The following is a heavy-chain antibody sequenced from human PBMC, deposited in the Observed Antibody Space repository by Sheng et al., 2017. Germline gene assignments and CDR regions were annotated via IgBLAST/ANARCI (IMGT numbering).Heavy chain of an antibody. J-gene: IGHJ6*02. CDR2: IWYDGSNK. Sequence: QVQLVESGGGVVQPGRSLRLSCAASGFTIRGYGMHWIRQAPGKGLEWVAVIWYDGSNKYYADSVKGRFTISRDNSKNTLYLQMNSLRAEDTAVYYCASEGYCSSTSCYTVSDYYYYGMDVWDQGP. V-gene: IGHV3-33*08. CDR3: ASEGYCSSTSCYTVSDYYYYGMDV. D-gene: IGHD2-2*02. CDR1: GFTIRGYG.